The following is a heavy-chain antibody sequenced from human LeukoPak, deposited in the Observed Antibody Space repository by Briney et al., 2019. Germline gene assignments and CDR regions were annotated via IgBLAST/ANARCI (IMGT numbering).Heavy chain of an antibody. J-gene: IGHJ5*02. Sequence: SETLSLTCAVYSGSFSGYYWSWIRQPPGKGLEWIGEINHSGSTNYNPSLKSRVTISVDTSKNQFSLKLSSVTAADTAVYYCARGAQMTTVTTNWFDPWGQGTLVTVSS. CDR2: INHSGST. V-gene: IGHV4-34*01. D-gene: IGHD4-11*01. CDR1: SGSFSGYY. CDR3: ARGAQMTTVTTNWFDP.